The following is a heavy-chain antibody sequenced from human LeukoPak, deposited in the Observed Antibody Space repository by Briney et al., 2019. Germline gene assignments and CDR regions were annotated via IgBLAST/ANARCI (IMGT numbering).Heavy chain of an antibody. CDR1: GFTFSSYS. Sequence: GGSLRLSCAASGFTFSSYSMNWVRQAPGKGLEWVSSISSSSSYIYYADSVKGRFTISRDNAKDSLYLQMNSLRAEDTSVYYCVVGATTLFDYWGQGTLVTFSS. CDR3: VVGATTLFDY. D-gene: IGHD1-26*01. V-gene: IGHV3-21*01. J-gene: IGHJ4*02. CDR2: ISSSSSYI.